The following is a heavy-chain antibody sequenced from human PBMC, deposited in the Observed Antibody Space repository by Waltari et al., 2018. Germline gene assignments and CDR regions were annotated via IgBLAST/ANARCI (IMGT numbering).Heavy chain of an antibody. Sequence: QVQLAHSGAEVKKPGASVQVSCKASGYTFTSSRISRVRRAPGHGLEWMGWLSAYNGNTNNAQKLQGRVTMTTDTSTSTAYMELRSLRSDDTAVYYCARDLAVAGTGWVYWGQGTLVTVSS. CDR2: LSAYNGNT. CDR3: ARDLAVAGTGWVY. J-gene: IGHJ4*02. CDR1: GYTFTSSR. V-gene: IGHV1-18*01. D-gene: IGHD6-19*01.